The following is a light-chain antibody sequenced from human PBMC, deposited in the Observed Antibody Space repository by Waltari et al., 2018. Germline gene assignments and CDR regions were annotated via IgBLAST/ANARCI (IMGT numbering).Light chain of an antibody. CDR1: NIGDKS. CDR3: QVWHTTSAVV. J-gene: IGLJ2*01. Sequence: SYVLSQPPSVSGAPGQTARITCGGNNIGDKSVHWYQQKPGQAPVLVVYDDTDRPSGIPERFSGSNSGNTATLTITRVAAGDEADYFCQVWHTTSAVVFGGGTKLTVL. CDR2: DDT. V-gene: IGLV3-21*02.